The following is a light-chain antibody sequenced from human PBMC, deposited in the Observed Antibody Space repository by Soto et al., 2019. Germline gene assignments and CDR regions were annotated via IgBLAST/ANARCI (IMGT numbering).Light chain of an antibody. CDR2: DTS. CDR3: LLSYSGARV. Sequence: QAVVTQQPSLTVSPGGTVTLTCGSSTGAVTSGHYASWFQQKPGKAPRPLIYDTSNKHSWTPARFSGSLLGGKAALTLSGAQPEDAAEYYCLLSYSGARVFGTGTKVTVL. V-gene: IGLV7-46*01. J-gene: IGLJ1*01. CDR1: TGAVTSGHY.